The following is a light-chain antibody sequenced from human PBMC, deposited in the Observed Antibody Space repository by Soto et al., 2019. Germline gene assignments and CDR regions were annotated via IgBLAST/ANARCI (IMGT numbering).Light chain of an antibody. Sequence: DIQMTQSPSSLSASVGDRVTITCRASQSILSWLAWFQQKPGKVPKRLIYAASSLQSGVPSRFSGSGSGTEFTLTISSLQPEDFATYYCQQYYSYPITFGQGTRLEIK. CDR2: AAS. CDR1: QSILSW. V-gene: IGKV1-5*01. J-gene: IGKJ5*01. CDR3: QQYYSYPIT.